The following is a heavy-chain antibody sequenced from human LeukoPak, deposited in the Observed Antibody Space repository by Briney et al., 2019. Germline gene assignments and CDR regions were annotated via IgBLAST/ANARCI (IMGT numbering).Heavy chain of an antibody. J-gene: IGHJ6*02. CDR2: IAYDGSHK. CDR1: GFTFSSSA. CDR3: ARDGSGAAADYQYYYGMDV. Sequence: GGSLRLSCAASGFTFSSSAFHWVRQAPGKGLEWVAVIAYDGSHKYSADSVKGRFTISRDNSKNTVYLQMNSMRTEDTAVYYCARDGSGAAADYQYYYGMDVWGQGTTVTVSS. V-gene: IGHV3-30-3*01. D-gene: IGHD6-25*01.